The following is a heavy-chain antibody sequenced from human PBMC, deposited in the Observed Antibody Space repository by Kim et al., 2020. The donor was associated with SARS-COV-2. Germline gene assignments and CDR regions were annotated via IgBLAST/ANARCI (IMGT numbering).Heavy chain of an antibody. CDR2: IYYSGST. CDR1: GGSISSSSYY. CDR3: ARRTLYCSGGSCYSDNWFDP. V-gene: IGHV4-39*01. J-gene: IGHJ5*02. Sequence: SETLSLTCTVSGGSISSSSYYWGWIRQPPGKGLEWIGSIYYSGSTYYNPSLKSRVTISVDTSKNQFSLKLSSVTAADTAVYYCARRTLYCSGGSCYSDNWFDPWGQGTLVTVSS. D-gene: IGHD2-15*01.